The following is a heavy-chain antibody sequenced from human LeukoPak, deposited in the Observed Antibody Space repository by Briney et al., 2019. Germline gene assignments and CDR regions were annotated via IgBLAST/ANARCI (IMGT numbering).Heavy chain of an antibody. V-gene: IGHV3-21*01. D-gene: IGHD5/OR15-5a*01. CDR1: GFTFSAYT. CDR2: MSGIGGFV. J-gene: IGHJ6*02. Sequence: PGGSLRLSCAASGFTFSAYTMNWVRQAPGKGLEWVSSMSGIGGFVHYADSVKGRFTISRDNAKSSLYLQMNSLRAEDTAVYFCARDVYSDSPTYYNGMDVWGQGTAVTVSS. CDR3: ARDVYSDSPTYYNGMDV.